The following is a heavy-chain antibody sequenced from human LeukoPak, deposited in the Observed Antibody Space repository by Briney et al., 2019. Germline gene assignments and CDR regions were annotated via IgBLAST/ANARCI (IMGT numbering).Heavy chain of an antibody. D-gene: IGHD5-12*01. CDR1: GYTFTSYG. J-gene: IGHJ4*02. CDR3: ARDGWFDARKDSGYDSGYFDY. Sequence: ASVKVSCKASGYTFTSYGISWGRQALGQGLERMAWLSAYNGTKNYAQKLQGRVTMTTDTSTSTAYMELRSLRSDDTAVYYCARDGWFDARKDSGYDSGYFDYWGQGTLVTVSS. CDR2: LSAYNGTK. V-gene: IGHV1-18*01.